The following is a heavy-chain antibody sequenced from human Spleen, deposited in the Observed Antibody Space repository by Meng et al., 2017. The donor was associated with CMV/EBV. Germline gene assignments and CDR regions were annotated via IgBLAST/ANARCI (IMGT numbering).Heavy chain of an antibody. CDR2: ISSSGKYI. V-gene: IGHV3-21*01. D-gene: IGHD1-1*01. CDR3: ARSMIMYNWNDLDY. Sequence: SGFTFSSYSMNWVRQAPGKGLEWVSSISSSGKYIHYADSVEGRFTFSRDNANNSLYLQMDSLRAEDTAVYYCARSMIMYNWNDLDYWGQGVLVTVSS. CDR1: GFTFSSYS. J-gene: IGHJ4*02.